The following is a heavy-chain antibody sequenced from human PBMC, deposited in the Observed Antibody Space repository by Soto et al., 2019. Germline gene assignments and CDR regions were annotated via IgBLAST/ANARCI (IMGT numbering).Heavy chain of an antibody. D-gene: IGHD6-19*01. CDR3: AREFIAVAGTDY. CDR2: INPNSGGT. CDR1: GYTFTDYY. V-gene: IGHV1-2*02. Sequence: VASVKVSCKASGYTFTDYYMHWVRQAPGQGLEWMGWINPNSGGTNYAQKFQGRVTMTRDTSISTAYMELSRLRSDDTAVYYCAREFIAVAGTDYWGQGTLVTVSS. J-gene: IGHJ4*02.